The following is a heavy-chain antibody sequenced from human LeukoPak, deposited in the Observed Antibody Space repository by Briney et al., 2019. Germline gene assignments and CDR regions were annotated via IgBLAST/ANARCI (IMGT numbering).Heavy chain of an antibody. V-gene: IGHV4-39*07. CDR1: GGSISSSSYY. J-gene: IGHJ4*02. D-gene: IGHD6-19*01. Sequence: PSETLSLTCTVSGGSISSSSYYWALIRQPPGEGLEWMGTIYYSGSTYYNPSLKSRITISVDTSKNQFSLNLSSVTAADTAVYYCARAFSQPGYSSGGDEIDSWGQGTLVTVSS. CDR2: IYYSGST. CDR3: ARAFSQPGYSSGGDEIDS.